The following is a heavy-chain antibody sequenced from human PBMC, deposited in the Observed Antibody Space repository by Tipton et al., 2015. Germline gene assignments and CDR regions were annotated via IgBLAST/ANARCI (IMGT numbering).Heavy chain of an antibody. CDR2: INYSGST. CDR3: ARSVVERNTGLVSDI. D-gene: IGHD3-10*01. Sequence: TLRLSCTVSDGSISSYYWSWIRQPPGKGLEWIGYINYSGSTNYNPSLKSRVTISVDTPNKQISLTLSSATAADPAVYYCARSVVERNTGLVSDIWGPATTVTVSS. V-gene: IGHV4-59*01. CDR1: DGSISSYY. J-gene: IGHJ3*02.